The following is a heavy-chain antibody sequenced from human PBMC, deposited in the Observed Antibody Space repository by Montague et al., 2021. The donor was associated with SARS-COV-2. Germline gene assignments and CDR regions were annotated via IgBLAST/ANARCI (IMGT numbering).Heavy chain of an antibody. CDR2: IYYSGST. CDR1: GGSISSYY. V-gene: IGHV4-59*13. J-gene: IGHJ4*02. Sequence: SETLSLTCTVSGGSISSYYRSWIRQPPGKGLEWIGYIYYSGSTNXXPSPKSRVTISVDTSKNQFSLKLSSVTAADTAVYYCARDSHYYDSSGHFDYWGQGTLVTVSS. D-gene: IGHD3-22*01. CDR3: ARDSHYYDSSGHFDY.